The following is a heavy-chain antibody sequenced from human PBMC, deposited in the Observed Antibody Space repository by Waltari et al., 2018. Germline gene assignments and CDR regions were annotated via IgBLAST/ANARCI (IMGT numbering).Heavy chain of an antibody. CDR1: GFTFSRYW. CDR3: ARDWYFDL. V-gene: IGHV3-7*04. J-gene: IGHJ2*01. CDR2: IKQDGSEK. Sequence: EVQLVESGGGLVQPGGSLRLSCAASGFTFSRYWRSWVRQAPGKGLEGVANIKQDGSEKDYVDAVKGRFTSSRDNAKNSLYLQMNSLRAEDTAVYYCARDWYFDLWGRGTLVTVSS.